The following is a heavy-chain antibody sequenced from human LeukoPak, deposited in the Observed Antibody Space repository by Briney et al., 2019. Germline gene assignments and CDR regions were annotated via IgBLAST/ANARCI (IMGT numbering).Heavy chain of an antibody. CDR2: ISSDGSST. V-gene: IGHV3-74*01. CDR3: VRGVDGHSSGHRIYYYYMDV. Sequence: GGSLRLSCAASAFTFSTYKMHWVRQAPGKGLVWVSRISSDGSSTIYADSVRGRFTISRDNAKNTVYLEMSGLRAEDTAVYYCVRGVDGHSSGHRIYYYYMDVWGKGTTVTVSS. D-gene: IGHD6-19*01. CDR1: AFTFSTYK. J-gene: IGHJ6*03.